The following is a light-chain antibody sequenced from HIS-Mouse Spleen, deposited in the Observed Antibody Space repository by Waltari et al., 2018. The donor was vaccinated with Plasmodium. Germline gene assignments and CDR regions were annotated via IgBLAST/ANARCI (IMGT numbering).Light chain of an antibody. J-gene: IGLJ3*02. CDR1: SSDVGSYNL. V-gene: IGLV2-23*01. Sequence: QSALTQPASVSGSPGQSIPIPCTGTSSDVGSYNLVSCYQQHPGKAPILMLYEGSKRPSGFSNRFSGAKSGNTASLTISGLQAEDEADYYCCSYAGSSTSWVFGGGTKLTVL. CDR2: EGS. CDR3: CSYAGSSTSWV.